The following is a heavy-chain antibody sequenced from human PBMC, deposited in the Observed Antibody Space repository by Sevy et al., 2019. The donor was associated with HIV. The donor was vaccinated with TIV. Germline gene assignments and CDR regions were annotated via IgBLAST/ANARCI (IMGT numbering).Heavy chain of an antibody. Sequence: GGSLRLSCAASGFTFSSFAMGWFRQAPGKGLDWISFISGTGDYTYYADSVKGRFTISRDNSKNTLFLQMNSLRAEDTAIFYCAKKMGGGSGMAFLVDYWGQGTLVTVSS. J-gene: IGHJ4*02. CDR1: GFTFSSFA. CDR2: ISGTGDYT. CDR3: AKKMGGGSGMAFLVDY. D-gene: IGHD5-18*01. V-gene: IGHV3-23*01.